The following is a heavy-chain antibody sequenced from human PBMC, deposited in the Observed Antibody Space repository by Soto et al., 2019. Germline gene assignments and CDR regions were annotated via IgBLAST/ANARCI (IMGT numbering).Heavy chain of an antibody. V-gene: IGHV3-23*01. Sequence: EVQLLESGGGLVQPGGSLRLSCAASGFTFSSYAMNWVRQAPGKGLEWVSVISGSGGSTYYADSVKGRFTISRDNSKNALYLQMNSLRAEDTAVYYCARRGPGTYFDDWGQGTLVTVSS. CDR1: GFTFSSYA. CDR2: ISGSGGST. J-gene: IGHJ4*02. D-gene: IGHD6-13*01. CDR3: ARRGPGTYFDD.